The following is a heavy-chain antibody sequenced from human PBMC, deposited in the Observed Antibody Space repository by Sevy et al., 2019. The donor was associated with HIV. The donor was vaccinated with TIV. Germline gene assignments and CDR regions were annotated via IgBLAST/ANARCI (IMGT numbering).Heavy chain of an antibody. CDR2: IYTTGDT. Sequence: SETLSLTCTVSGDSISNYYWSWIRQPAGKGLEWIGRIYTTGDTNYNPSLESRVTMSVDTSKNQFSLKLNSVTAADTAVYYCARDLVPGVSEGDDAFDIWGQGTMVTVSS. V-gene: IGHV4-4*07. CDR3: ARDLVPGVSEGDDAFDI. CDR1: GDSISNYY. J-gene: IGHJ3*02. D-gene: IGHD2-21*02.